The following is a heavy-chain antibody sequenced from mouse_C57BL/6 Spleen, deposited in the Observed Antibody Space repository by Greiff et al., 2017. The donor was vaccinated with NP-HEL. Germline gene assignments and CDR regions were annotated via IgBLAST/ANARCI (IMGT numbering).Heavy chain of an antibody. V-gene: IGHV5-17*01. CDR3: ARDYYGSSPYYAMDY. J-gene: IGHJ4*01. CDR1: GFTFSDYG. D-gene: IGHD1-1*01. Sequence: EVQLMESGGGLVKPGGSLKLSCAASGFTFSDYGMHWVRQAPEKGLEWVAYISSGSSTIYYADTVKGRFTISRDNAKNTLFLQMTSLRSEDTAMYYCARDYYGSSPYYAMDYWGQGTSVTVSS. CDR2: ISSGSSTI.